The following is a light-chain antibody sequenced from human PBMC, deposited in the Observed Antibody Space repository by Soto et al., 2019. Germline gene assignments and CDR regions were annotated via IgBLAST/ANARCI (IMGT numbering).Light chain of an antibody. J-gene: IGLJ1*01. CDR3: CSYAGNYKYV. Sequence: SVLTHPASLSCSPLESIAISCPGSGSDVGGYNYASWYQQHPGTAPKLIIYDVNKRPSGVPDRFSGSKSGNTASLTISGLQGEDEADYYCCSYAGNYKYVFGTGTKVTVL. CDR2: DVN. V-gene: IGLV2-11*01. CDR1: GSDVGGYNY.